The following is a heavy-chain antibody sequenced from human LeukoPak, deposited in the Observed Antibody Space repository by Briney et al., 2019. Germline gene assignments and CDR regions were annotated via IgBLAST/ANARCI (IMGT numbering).Heavy chain of an antibody. V-gene: IGHV4-4*07. CDR2: IYTSGST. J-gene: IGHJ4*02. CDR3: ARGKEYSYAIDY. D-gene: IGHD5-18*01. Sequence: PSETLSLTCTVSGGSIWNYCWSWIRQPAGKGLEWIGRIYTSGSTNYNPSLKSRVTMSVDTSKNQFSLKLSSVTAADTAVYYCARGKEYSYAIDYWGQGTLVTVSS. CDR1: GGSIWNYC.